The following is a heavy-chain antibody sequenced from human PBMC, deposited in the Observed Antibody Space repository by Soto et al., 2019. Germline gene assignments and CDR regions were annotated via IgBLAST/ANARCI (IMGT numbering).Heavy chain of an antibody. CDR3: AAAPMADGVY. Sequence: SETLSLTCTVSGGSISSSSYYWGWIRQPPGKGLEWIGSIYYSGSTYYNPSLKSRVTISVDTSKNQFSLKLSSVTAADTAVYYCAAAPMADGVYWGQGTLVTVSS. J-gene: IGHJ4*02. V-gene: IGHV4-39*01. D-gene: IGHD2-8*02. CDR1: GGSISSSSYY. CDR2: IYYSGST.